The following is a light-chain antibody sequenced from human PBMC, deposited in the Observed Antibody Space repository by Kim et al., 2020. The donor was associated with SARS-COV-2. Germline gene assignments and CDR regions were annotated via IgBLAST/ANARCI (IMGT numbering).Light chain of an antibody. V-gene: IGLV2-14*03. J-gene: IGLJ2*01. CDR3: SSYTSNNTVV. Sequence: QSALTQPASVSGSPGQSITISCTGTSSDVGAYNYVSWYQQHPGKVPKLMIYDVSNRPSGVSNRFSGSKSGNTASLTISVLQAEDEADYYCSSYTSNNTVVFGGGTQLTVL. CDR1: SSDVGAYNY. CDR2: DVS.